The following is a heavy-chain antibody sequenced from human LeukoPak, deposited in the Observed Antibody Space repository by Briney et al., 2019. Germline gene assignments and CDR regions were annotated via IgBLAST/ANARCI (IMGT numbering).Heavy chain of an antibody. Sequence: GGSLRLSCAASGFTFSTYSMNWVRQAPGKGLEWASSISGSSSYIYYADSVKGRFTISRDNAKNSLYLQMNSLRAEDTAVYYCASLQDYYDSSGFDYWGQGTLVTVSS. CDR1: GFTFSTYS. D-gene: IGHD3-22*01. CDR3: ASLQDYYDSSGFDY. J-gene: IGHJ4*02. V-gene: IGHV3-21*01. CDR2: ISGSSSYI.